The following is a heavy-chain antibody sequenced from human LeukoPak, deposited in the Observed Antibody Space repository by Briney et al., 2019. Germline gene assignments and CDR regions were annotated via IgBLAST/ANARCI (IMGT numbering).Heavy chain of an antibody. CDR3: ARLVGVGATTFDY. Sequence: PSETLSLTCAVYGGSFSGYYWSWIRQPPGKGLEWIGEINHSGSTNYNPSLKSRVTISVDTSKNQSSLKLSSVTAADTAVYYCARLVGVGATTFDYWGQGTLVTVSS. V-gene: IGHV4-34*01. D-gene: IGHD1-26*01. CDR2: INHSGST. J-gene: IGHJ4*02. CDR1: GGSFSGYY.